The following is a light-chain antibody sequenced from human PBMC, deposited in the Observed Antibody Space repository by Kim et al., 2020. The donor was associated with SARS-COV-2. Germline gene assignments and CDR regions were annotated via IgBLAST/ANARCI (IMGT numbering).Light chain of an antibody. J-gene: IGKJ1*01. CDR2: AAS. CDR3: QKCDSAPWT. CDR1: QEISNY. V-gene: IGKV1-27*01. Sequence: VGDRVNPTCRESQEISNYLAWFQLKPGKAPKLLIYAASALQPGVPSRFSGSGSGTDFTLTVTSLQPEDVATYYCQKCDSAPWTFGQGTKVDIK.